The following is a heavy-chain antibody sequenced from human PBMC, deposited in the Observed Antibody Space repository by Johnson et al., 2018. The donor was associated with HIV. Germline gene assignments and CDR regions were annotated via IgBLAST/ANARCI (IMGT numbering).Heavy chain of an antibody. D-gene: IGHD4-11*01. CDR1: GFTFEDYG. Sequence: VQLVESGGGVVRPGGSLRLSCEASGFTFEDYGMSWVHQVPGKGLEWVSGINWNSGSIAYADSVKGRFTISRDNAKKSLYLQMNSLRAEDTALYYCTRDTYIHRVTVTESAFDIWGQGTMVTVSS. CDR2: INWNSGSI. V-gene: IGHV3-20*04. CDR3: TRDTYIHRVTVTESAFDI. J-gene: IGHJ3*02.